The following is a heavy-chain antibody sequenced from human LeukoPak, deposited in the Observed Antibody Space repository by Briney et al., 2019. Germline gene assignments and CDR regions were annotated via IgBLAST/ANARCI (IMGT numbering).Heavy chain of an antibody. CDR3: ARDPYDFWSGTLV. CDR1: GGSISSSSYY. D-gene: IGHD3-3*01. J-gene: IGHJ4*02. V-gene: IGHV4-39*01. CDR2: IYYSGST. Sequence: SETLSLTCTVSGGSISSSSYYWGWIRQPPGKGLEWIGSIYYSGSTYYNPSLKSRVTISVDTSKNQFSLKPSSVTAADTAVYYCARDPYDFWSGTLVWGQGTLITVSS.